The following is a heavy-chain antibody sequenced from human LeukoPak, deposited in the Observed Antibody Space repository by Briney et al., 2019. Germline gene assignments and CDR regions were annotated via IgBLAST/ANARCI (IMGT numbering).Heavy chain of an antibody. J-gene: IGHJ5*02. Sequence: GGSLRLSCVVSGFGFSDSYMTWIRQTPGKGLEWLAYISGSGSDMYYADSVKGRFTISRDNAKNSLYLQMNGLRAEDTAAYYCARGATDTTRWFDPWGQGTLVTVSS. D-gene: IGHD1-7*01. CDR1: GFGFSDSY. V-gene: IGHV3-11*04. CDR3: ARGATDTTRWFDP. CDR2: ISGSGSDM.